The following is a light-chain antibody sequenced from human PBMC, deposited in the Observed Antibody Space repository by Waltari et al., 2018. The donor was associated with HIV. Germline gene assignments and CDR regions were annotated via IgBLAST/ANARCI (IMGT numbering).Light chain of an antibody. CDR1: SSHVGAYKF. V-gene: IGLV2-14*01. CDR2: EVS. Sequence: QSALTQPASVSGSPGQSITISCTGTSSHVGAYKFVAWYQHHPGKAPKLIIYEVSKRPSGVSNRFSASKSGNTASLTISGLQAEDEADYYCTSYTTSITYVFGTGTKVTVL. CDR3: TSYTTSITYV. J-gene: IGLJ1*01.